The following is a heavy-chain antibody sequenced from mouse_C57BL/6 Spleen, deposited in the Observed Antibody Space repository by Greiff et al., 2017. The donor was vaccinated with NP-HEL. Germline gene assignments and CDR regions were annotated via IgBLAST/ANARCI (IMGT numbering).Heavy chain of an antibody. CDR3: ARRNSNYVDY. J-gene: IGHJ2*01. V-gene: IGHV1-4*01. Sequence: VKLMESGAELARPGASVKMSCKASGYTFTSYTMHWVKQRPGQGLEWIGYINPSSGYTKYNQKFKDKATLTADKSSSTAYMQLSSLTSEDSAVYYCARRNSNYVDYWGQGTTLTVSS. CDR1: GYTFTSYT. CDR2: INPSSGYT. D-gene: IGHD2-5*01.